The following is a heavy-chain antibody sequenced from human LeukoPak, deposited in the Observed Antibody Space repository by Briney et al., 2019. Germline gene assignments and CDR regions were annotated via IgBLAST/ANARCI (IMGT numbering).Heavy chain of an antibody. V-gene: IGHV3-23*01. CDR3: AKEVVLGESNYFYYGMDV. D-gene: IGHD1-26*01. Sequence: GGSLRPSCAASGFNFRGYAMSWVRQAPGKGLEWVSGISGSGARAHYAESVRGRFTISRDSSQNTLHLEMNSLRAEDTAVYYCAKEVVLGESNYFYYGMDVWGQGTTVTVSS. CDR1: GFNFRGYA. J-gene: IGHJ6*02. CDR2: ISGSGARA.